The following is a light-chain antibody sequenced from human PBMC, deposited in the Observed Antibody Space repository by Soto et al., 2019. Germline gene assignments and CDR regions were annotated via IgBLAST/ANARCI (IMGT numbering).Light chain of an antibody. CDR3: QQYGSSGT. J-gene: IGKJ1*01. V-gene: IGKV3-20*01. Sequence: EIVLTQSPGTLSLSPGERATLSCRASQSVCNNYLAWYQQKPGQAPRLLIYGAANRATGIPDRCSGSGSGKYFTLTISRLDPEDVALYYCQQYGSSGTFGQGTKVEIK. CDR1: QSVCNNY. CDR2: GAA.